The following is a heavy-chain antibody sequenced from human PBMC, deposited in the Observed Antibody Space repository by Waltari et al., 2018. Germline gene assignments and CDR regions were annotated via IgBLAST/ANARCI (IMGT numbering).Heavy chain of an antibody. J-gene: IGHJ6*02. CDR1: GYTFTGYY. CDR3: ASRHRGPTTKDYYYYGMDV. V-gene: IGHV1-2*02. D-gene: IGHD3-10*01. Sequence: QVQLVQSGAEVKKPGASVKVSCKASGYTFTGYYMHWVRQAPGQGLEWMGWINTNSGGTNYAQKFQGRVTMTRDTSISTAYMELSRLRSDDTAVYYCASRHRGPTTKDYYYYGMDVWGQGTTVTVSS. CDR2: INTNSGGT.